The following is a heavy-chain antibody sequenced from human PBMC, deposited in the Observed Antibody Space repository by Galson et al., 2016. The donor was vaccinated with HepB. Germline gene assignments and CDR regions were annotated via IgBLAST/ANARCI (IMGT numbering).Heavy chain of an antibody. CDR1: GYTFTNYW. Sequence: QSGAEVKKPGESLKISCKGSGYTFTNYWIGWVRQMPGKGLEWMGIIYSADSDARYSPSFQGQVTISADKSTNTAYLQWSSLKASDTAVYYCARPGGSNYYSFCGFDIWGQGTMVTVSS. V-gene: IGHV5-51*03. CDR3: ARPGGSNYYSFCGFDI. D-gene: IGHD2-15*01. J-gene: IGHJ3*02. CDR2: IYSADSDA.